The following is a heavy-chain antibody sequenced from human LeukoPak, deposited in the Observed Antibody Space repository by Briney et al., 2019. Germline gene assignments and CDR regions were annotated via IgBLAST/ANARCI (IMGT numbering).Heavy chain of an antibody. CDR2: IIPIFGTA. V-gene: IGHV1-69*05. J-gene: IGHJ3*02. CDR3: ASGVVVVPAAADAFDI. CDR1: GGTFSSYA. Sequence: SAKVSCKASGGTFSSYAISWVRQAPGQGLEWMGGIIPIFGTANYAQKFQGRVTITTDESTSTAYMELSSLRSEDTAVYYCASGVVVVPAAADAFDIWGQGTMVTVSS. D-gene: IGHD2-2*01.